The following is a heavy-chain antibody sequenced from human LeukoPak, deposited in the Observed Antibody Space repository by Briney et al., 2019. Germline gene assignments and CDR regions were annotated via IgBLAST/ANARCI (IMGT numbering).Heavy chain of an antibody. CDR1: GDSVSSNSVT. CDR2: TYYRSTWYN. J-gene: IGHJ5*02. D-gene: IGHD2-2*01. CDR3: ARRLTQYDCFDP. Sequence: SQTLSLTCAIAGDSVSSNSVTWNWIRQSPSRGLEWLGRTYYRSTWYNDYAVSVRGRITVNPDTSKNQFSLHLNSVTPEDTAVYYCARRLTQYDCFDPWGQGILVTVSS. V-gene: IGHV6-1*01.